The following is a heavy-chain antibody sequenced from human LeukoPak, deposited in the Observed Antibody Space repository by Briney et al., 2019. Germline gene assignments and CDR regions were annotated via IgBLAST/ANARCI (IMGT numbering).Heavy chain of an antibody. V-gene: IGHV3-7*01. J-gene: IGHJ4*02. CDR3: VRDGGVSGYDLLDY. D-gene: IGHD5-12*01. CDR2: INQDGSEE. CDR1: GFTFSHYW. Sequence: GGSLRLSCAAFGFTFSHYWMTWVRQAPGKGLEWVAQINQDGSEEYYMDSVKARFTIPRDNAKNSVFLQMNSLRAEDTAAYYCVRDGGVSGYDLLDYWGQGTLVTVSS.